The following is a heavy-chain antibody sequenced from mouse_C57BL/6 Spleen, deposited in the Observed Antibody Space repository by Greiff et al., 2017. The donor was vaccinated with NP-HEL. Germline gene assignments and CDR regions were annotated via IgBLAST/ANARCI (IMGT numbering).Heavy chain of an antibody. CDR2: IDPSDSYT. CDR1: GYTFTSYW. CDR3: ARLYSSGFYYAMDY. V-gene: IGHV1-69*01. Sequence: VQLQQPGAELVMPGASVKLSCKASGYTFTSYWMHWVKQRPGQGLEWIGEIDPSDSYTNYNQKFKGKSTLTVDKSSSTAYMQRSSLTSEDSAVYYCARLYSSGFYYAMDYWGQGTSVTVSS. J-gene: IGHJ4*01. D-gene: IGHD1-1*01.